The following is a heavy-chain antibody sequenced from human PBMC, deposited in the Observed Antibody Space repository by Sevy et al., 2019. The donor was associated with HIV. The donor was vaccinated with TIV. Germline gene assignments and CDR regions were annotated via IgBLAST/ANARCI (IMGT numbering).Heavy chain of an antibody. Sequence: GGSLRLSCETSGFIFTDYWMSWVRQIPGKGLEWVATIKQDQSEKYYVDSVKGRFALSRDSAKRSVFLQMNGLRAEDTALYFCAGEVGGFNWRPYYFDSWGQGTLVTVSS. CDR2: IKQDQSEK. J-gene: IGHJ4*02. D-gene: IGHD3-3*01. V-gene: IGHV3-7*01. CDR3: AGEVGGFNWRPYYFDS. CDR1: GFIFTDYW.